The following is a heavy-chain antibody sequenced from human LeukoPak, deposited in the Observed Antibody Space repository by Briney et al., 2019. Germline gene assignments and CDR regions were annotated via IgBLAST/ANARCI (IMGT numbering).Heavy chain of an antibody. CDR3: AREGDYYGSGNLFDY. CDR1: GFTFSSYW. Sequence: GGSLRLSCAASGFTFSSYWMHWVRHAPGKGLVWVSRINSDGSSTSYADSVKGRFTISRDNAKNTLYLQMNSLRAEDTAVYYCAREGDYYGSGNLFDYWGQGTLVTVSS. V-gene: IGHV3-74*01. D-gene: IGHD3-10*01. CDR2: INSDGSST. J-gene: IGHJ4*02.